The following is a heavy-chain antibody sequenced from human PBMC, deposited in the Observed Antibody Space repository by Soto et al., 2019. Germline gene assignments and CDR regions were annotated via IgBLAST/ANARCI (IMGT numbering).Heavy chain of an antibody. CDR3: ARGRYGDY. CDR2: ISAHNGNT. Sequence: QVHLVQSGAEVKKPGASVKVSCKASGYTFTSYGITWVRQAPGQGLEWMGWISAHNGNTDYAQKLQGGGIVTRDTATSTAYLEPRGLISDATAVYYCARGRYGDYWGQGALVTVSS. D-gene: IGHD1-1*01. V-gene: IGHV1-18*01. CDR1: GYTFTSYG. J-gene: IGHJ4*02.